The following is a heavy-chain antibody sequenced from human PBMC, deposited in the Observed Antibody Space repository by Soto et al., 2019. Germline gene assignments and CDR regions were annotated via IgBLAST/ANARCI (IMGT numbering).Heavy chain of an antibody. V-gene: IGHV4-31*03. Sequence: SETLSLTCTVSGGSISSGGYYWSWIRQHPGKGLEWIGYIYYSGSTYYNPSLKSRVTISVDTSKNQFSLKLSSVTAADTAVYYCARVVVFPYDHLWGLKNDYWGQGTLVSVSS. J-gene: IGHJ4*02. D-gene: IGHD3-16*01. CDR2: IYYSGST. CDR3: ARVVVFPYDHLWGLKNDY. CDR1: GGSISSGGYY.